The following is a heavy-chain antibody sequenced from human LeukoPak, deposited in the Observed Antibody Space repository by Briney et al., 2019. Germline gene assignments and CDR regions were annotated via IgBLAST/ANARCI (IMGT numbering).Heavy chain of an antibody. V-gene: IGHV1-8*01. CDR3: ASGIVGAWYYLDY. Sequence: GASVKVSCKASGYTFTSYDINWVRQATGQGLEWMGWMNPNSGNTGYAQKFQGRVAMTRNTSISTAYMELSSLRSEDTAVYYCASGIVGAWYYLDYWGQGTLVTVSS. D-gene: IGHD1-26*01. CDR1: GYTFTSYD. CDR2: MNPNSGNT. J-gene: IGHJ4*02.